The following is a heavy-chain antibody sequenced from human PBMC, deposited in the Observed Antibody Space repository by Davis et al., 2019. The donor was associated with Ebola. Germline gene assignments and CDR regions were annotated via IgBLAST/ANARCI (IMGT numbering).Heavy chain of an antibody. D-gene: IGHD4-11*01. V-gene: IGHV3-30*04. Sequence: GESLKISCAASGFTFSSYAMHWVRQAPGKGLEWVVVISYDGSNKYYADSVKGRFTISRDNSKNTLYLQMNSLRAEDTAVYYCARSKYYYYGMDVWGQGTTVTVSS. CDR2: ISYDGSNK. J-gene: IGHJ6*02. CDR3: ARSKYYYYGMDV. CDR1: GFTFSSYA.